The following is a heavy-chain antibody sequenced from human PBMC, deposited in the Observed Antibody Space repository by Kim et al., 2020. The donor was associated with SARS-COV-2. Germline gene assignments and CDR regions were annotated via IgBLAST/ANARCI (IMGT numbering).Heavy chain of an antibody. CDR1: GGSISSGGYS. J-gene: IGHJ4*02. Sequence: SETLSLTCAVSGGSISSGGYSWSWIRQPPGKGLEWIGYIYHSGSTYYNPSLKSRVTISVDRSKNQFSLKLSSVTAADTAVYYCARVGDGGYFDYWGQGTLVTVSS. V-gene: IGHV4-30-2*01. CDR2: IYHSGST. CDR3: ARVGDGGYFDY. D-gene: IGHD3-16*01.